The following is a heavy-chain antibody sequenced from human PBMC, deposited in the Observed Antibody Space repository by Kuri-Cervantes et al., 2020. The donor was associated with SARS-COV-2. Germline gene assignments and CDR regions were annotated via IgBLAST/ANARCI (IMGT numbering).Heavy chain of an antibody. Sequence: GRSLRLSCAASEFTFSSYSMNWVRQAPVKGLEWMAFIRYDGSNKYYADSVKGRFTISRDNSKNKRYLKMNSLRAEDTAVYYCAKDPRSSSWYVFDYWGQGTLVTVSS. CDR1: EFTFSSYS. V-gene: IGHV3-30*02. CDR3: AKDPRSSSWYVFDY. J-gene: IGHJ4*02. CDR2: IRYDGSNK. D-gene: IGHD6-13*01.